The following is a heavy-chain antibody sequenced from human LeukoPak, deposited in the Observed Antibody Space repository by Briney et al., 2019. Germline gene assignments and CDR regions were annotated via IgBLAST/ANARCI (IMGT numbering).Heavy chain of an antibody. CDR1: GFTFSSYA. D-gene: IGHD4-23*01. Sequence: PGGSLRLSCAASGFTFSSYAMSWVRQAPGKGLEWVSAISGSGGSTYYADSVKGRFTISRDNSKNTLYLQTNSLRAEDTAVYYCAKRRTTVVTLDAFDMWGQGTMVTVSS. V-gene: IGHV3-23*01. J-gene: IGHJ3*02. CDR3: AKRRTTVVTLDAFDM. CDR2: ISGSGGST.